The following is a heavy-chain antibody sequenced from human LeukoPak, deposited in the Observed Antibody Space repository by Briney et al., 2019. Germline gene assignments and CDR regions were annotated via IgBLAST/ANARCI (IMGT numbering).Heavy chain of an antibody. Sequence: PSETLSLTCTVSGGSIRSSYWNWIRQPPGKGLEWIGYMYYSGNTKYNPSLKSRVTMSVDSSKNQFSLKLRSVTAADTAVYYCARDRYYYDSSSYFSAFDTWGQGTMVTVSS. CDR2: MYYSGNT. CDR1: GGSIRSSY. CDR3: ARDRYYYDSSSYFSAFDT. D-gene: IGHD3-22*01. J-gene: IGHJ3*02. V-gene: IGHV4-59*12.